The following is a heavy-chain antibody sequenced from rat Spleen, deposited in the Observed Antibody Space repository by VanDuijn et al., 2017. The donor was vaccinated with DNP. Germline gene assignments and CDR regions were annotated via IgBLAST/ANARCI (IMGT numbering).Heavy chain of an antibody. CDR3: ARHVLPLRVWDY. V-gene: IGHV5-22*01. CDR2: ISYDGGTT. CDR1: GFIFSDYY. J-gene: IGHJ2*01. Sequence: EVQLVESGGGLVQPGRSLKVSCAASGFIFSDYYMAWVRQAPTKGLEWVAYISYDGGTTNYGDSVKGRFTISRDNAKSTLYLQMNSLRSEDMATYYCARHVLPLRVWDYWGQGVMVTVSS. D-gene: IGHD1-4*01.